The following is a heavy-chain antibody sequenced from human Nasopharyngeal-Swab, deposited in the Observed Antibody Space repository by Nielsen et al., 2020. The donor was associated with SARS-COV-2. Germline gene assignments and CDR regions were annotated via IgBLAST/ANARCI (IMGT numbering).Heavy chain of an antibody. J-gene: IGHJ6*03. D-gene: IGHD2-21*01. Sequence: GESLNISFSSSGFTFIFSSMNWVRQAPGKGLEWVSSISSSSSYIYYADSVKGRFTISRDNAKNSLYLQMNSLRAEDTAVYYCARDSSAYCGGDCSPYYYYMDVWGKGTTVTVSS. V-gene: IGHV3-21*01. CDR2: ISSSSSYI. CDR1: GFTFIFSS. CDR3: ARDSSAYCGGDCSPYYYYMDV.